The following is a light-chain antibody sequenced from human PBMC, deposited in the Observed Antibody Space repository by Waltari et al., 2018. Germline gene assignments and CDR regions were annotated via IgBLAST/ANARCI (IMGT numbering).Light chain of an antibody. CDR3: QQYYSTPLT. Sequence: DIVMTQSPDSLAVSLGERATINCKSSQSVLYSANNNNYLAWYQRKPGQPPKLLIYGASTRESGVPDRFSGSGSGTDFTLTISSLQAEDVAVYYCQQYYSTPLTCGGGTKVEIK. CDR2: GAS. V-gene: IGKV4-1*01. CDR1: QSVLYSANNNNY. J-gene: IGKJ4*01.